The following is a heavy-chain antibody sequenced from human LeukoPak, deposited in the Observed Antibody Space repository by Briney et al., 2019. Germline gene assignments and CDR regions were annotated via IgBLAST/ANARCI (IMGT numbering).Heavy chain of an antibody. CDR3: ARTYYDFWSGPHTGMDV. J-gene: IGHJ6*02. CDR2: INPNSGGT. V-gene: IGHV1-2*02. D-gene: IGHD3-3*01. Sequence: GASVKVSCKASGYTFTSYDINWVRQAPGQGLEWMGWINPNSGGTNYAQKFQGRVTMTRDTSISTAYMELSRLRSDDTAVYYCARTYYDFWSGPHTGMDVWGQGTTVTVSS. CDR1: GYTFTSYD.